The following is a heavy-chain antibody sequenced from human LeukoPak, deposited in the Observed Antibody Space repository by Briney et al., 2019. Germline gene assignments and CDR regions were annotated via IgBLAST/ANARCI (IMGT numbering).Heavy chain of an antibody. D-gene: IGHD5-24*01. J-gene: IGHJ5*02. Sequence: WQTLSLTCTVSGGSMSSYYWSWIRQPPGKGLEWVWYIYYSGSTTYNPSLNTRVTISVDTSKNQFSLKLSSVTAADTAVYYCARTPLRDGYSNRFDPWGQGTLVTVSS. CDR2: IYYSGST. CDR1: GGSMSSYY. CDR3: ARTPLRDGYSNRFDP. V-gene: IGHV4-59*01.